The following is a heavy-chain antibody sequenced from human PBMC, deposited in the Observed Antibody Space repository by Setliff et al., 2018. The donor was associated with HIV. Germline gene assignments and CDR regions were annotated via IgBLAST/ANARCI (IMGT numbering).Heavy chain of an antibody. CDR2: IIHRGST. CDR3: ARSWGSGSYPY. D-gene: IGHD3-10*01. CDR1: GGSFSGYY. V-gene: IGHV4-34*12. J-gene: IGHJ4*02. Sequence: SETLSLTCAVYGGSFSGYYWSWIRQPPGKGLEWIGEIIHRGSTNYNPSLKSRVTIAVDTSKNQFSLKLSSVTAADTAVYYCARSWGSGSYPYWGQGTLVTVSS.